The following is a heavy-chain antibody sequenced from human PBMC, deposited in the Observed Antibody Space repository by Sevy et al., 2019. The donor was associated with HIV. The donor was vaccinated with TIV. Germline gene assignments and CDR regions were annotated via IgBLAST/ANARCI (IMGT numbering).Heavy chain of an antibody. J-gene: IGHJ5*02. CDR3: ARDPSRAAEGWFDP. CDR2: INPNSGGT. V-gene: IGHV1-2*02. D-gene: IGHD6-13*01. CDR1: GYTFTDYY. Sequence: GPVKVSCKASGYTFTDYYMYWVRQAPGQGLEWMGWINPNSGGTNYAQKFQGRVTMTRDTSISTAYMELSRLRSDDTAMYYCARDPSRAAEGWFDPWGQGTLVTVSS.